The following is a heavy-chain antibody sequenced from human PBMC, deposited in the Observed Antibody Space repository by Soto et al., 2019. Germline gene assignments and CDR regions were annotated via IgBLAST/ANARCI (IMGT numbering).Heavy chain of an antibody. V-gene: IGHV4-34*01. D-gene: IGHD3-9*01. CDR3: ARGRRDYDILTGYYKESPHDDY. Sequence: SETLSLTCAVYGGSFSGYYWSWIRQPPGKGLEWIGEINHSGSTNYNLSLKSRVTISVDTSKNQFSLKLSSVTAADTAVYYCARGRRDYDILTGYYKESPHDDYWGQGTLVTVSS. CDR2: INHSGST. J-gene: IGHJ4*02. CDR1: GGSFSGYY.